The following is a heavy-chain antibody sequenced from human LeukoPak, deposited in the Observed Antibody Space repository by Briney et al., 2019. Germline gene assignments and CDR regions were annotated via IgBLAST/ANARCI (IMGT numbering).Heavy chain of an antibody. V-gene: IGHV4-30-2*01. J-gene: IGHJ4*02. D-gene: IGHD3-3*01. CDR1: GGSISSGGYY. Sequence: SQTLSLTCTVSGGSISSGGYYWSWVRQPPRKGLGWGGYIYDGGSTYYNPSLKSRVTISVDRSKNQFSLKLSSVTAAHTAVYYCARAALDPPAIFAVVTRFDYSGQGTPVTVSS. CDR2: IYDGGST. CDR3: ARAALDPPAIFAVVTRFDY.